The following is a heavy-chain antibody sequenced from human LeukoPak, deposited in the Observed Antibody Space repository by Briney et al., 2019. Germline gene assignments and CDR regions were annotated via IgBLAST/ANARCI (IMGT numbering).Heavy chain of an antibody. CDR1: GGSVSSYY. CDR2: IYITGST. D-gene: IGHD1-26*01. J-gene: IGHJ3*01. V-gene: IGHV4-59*02. CDR3: ARVRIGETSYDASDV. Sequence: PSETLSLTCTVSGGSVSSYYWSWIRQPPGMGLEWFGDIYITGSTNYIPYRKRRVTMSVDTSKNQFSLRLSSVTAADTAVYCCARVRIGETSYDASDVWGLGTMVTVSS.